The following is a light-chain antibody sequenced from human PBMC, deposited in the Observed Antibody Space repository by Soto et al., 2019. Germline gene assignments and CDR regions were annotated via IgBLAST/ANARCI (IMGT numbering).Light chain of an antibody. CDR1: SSNIGNNY. CDR3: GTWDTCLNVGV. CDR2: ENT. J-gene: IGLJ3*02. Sequence: QSVLTQPPSVSVAPGQMVTISCSGSSSNIGNNYVSWYRHLPGTAPKLLIYENTKRPSGIPDRFSGSKSVTSATLGITGLQAEDEADYYCGTWDTCLNVGVFGGGTKLTVL. V-gene: IGLV1-51*02.